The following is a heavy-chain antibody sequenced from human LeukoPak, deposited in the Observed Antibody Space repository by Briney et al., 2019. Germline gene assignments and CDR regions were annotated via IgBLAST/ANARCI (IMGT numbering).Heavy chain of an antibody. Sequence: SETLSLTCTVSGGSISSYYWSWIRQPPGKGLEWIGYIYYSGSTNYNPSLKSRVTVSVDTSKNQFSLKLSSVTAADTAVYYCARGPSIAALYWGQGTLVTVSS. J-gene: IGHJ4*02. CDR2: IYYSGST. CDR1: GGSISSYY. D-gene: IGHD6-6*01. CDR3: ARGPSIAALY. V-gene: IGHV4-59*01.